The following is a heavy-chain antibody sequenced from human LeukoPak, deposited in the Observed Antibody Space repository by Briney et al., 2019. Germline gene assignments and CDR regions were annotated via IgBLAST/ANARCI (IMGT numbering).Heavy chain of an antibody. D-gene: IGHD6-13*01. J-gene: IGHJ3*02. Sequence: PSETLSLTCTVSGGSISSSSYYWGWIRQPPGKGLEWIGSIYYSGSTYYNPSLKSRVTISVDTSKNQFSLKLSSVTAADTAVYYCARPSRRSSSWHAFDIWGQGTMVTVSS. CDR2: IYYSGST. V-gene: IGHV4-39*07. CDR3: ARPSRRSSSWHAFDI. CDR1: GGSISSSSYY.